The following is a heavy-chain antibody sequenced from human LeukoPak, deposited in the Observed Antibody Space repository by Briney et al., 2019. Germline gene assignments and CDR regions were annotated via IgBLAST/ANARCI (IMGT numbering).Heavy chain of an antibody. Sequence: QPGGSLRLSCAASGFTFSSYAMSWVRQAPGKGLEWVSAISGSGGSTYYADSVKGRFTISRDNSKNTLYLQMNSLRAEDTAVYYCAKVGWWLRPPEGGFDYWGQGTLVTVSS. V-gene: IGHV3-23*01. CDR2: ISGSGGST. J-gene: IGHJ4*02. D-gene: IGHD5-12*01. CDR1: GFTFSSYA. CDR3: AKVGWWLRPPEGGFDY.